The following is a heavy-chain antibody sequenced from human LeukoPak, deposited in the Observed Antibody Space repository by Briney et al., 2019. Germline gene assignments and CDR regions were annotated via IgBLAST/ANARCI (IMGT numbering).Heavy chain of an antibody. CDR2: IYYSGST. D-gene: IGHD2-15*01. J-gene: IGHJ5*02. CDR1: GGSISSTNYY. Sequence: SETLSLTCTVSGGSISSTNYYWGWIRQPPGKGLEWIGSIYYSGSTYYNPSLKSRVTISLDTSKNQFSLNLSSVTAADTAVYYCARDQGLGYCSGGSCYPGGFDPWGQGTLVTVSS. V-gene: IGHV4-39*07. CDR3: ARDQGLGYCSGGSCYPGGFDP.